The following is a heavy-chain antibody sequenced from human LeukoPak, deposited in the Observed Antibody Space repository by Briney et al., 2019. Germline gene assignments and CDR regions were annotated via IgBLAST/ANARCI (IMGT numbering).Heavy chain of an antibody. CDR2: ISWDGRTT. J-gene: IGHJ1*01. CDR1: GFTFNDFA. CDR3: ARGGFLVSEYFQH. V-gene: IGHV3-43D*03. Sequence: PGGSLRLSCVASGFTFNDFAMSWVRHVPGKGLEWVSLISWDGRTTYYTDSVRGRFTISRDNSKNSLYLQMDSLRTDDTALYYCARGGFLVSEYFQHWGQGTLVTVSS. D-gene: IGHD3-16*01.